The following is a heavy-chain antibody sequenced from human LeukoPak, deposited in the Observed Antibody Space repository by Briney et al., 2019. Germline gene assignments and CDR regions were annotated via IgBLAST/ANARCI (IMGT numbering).Heavy chain of an antibody. Sequence: SETLSLTCTVSGGSISSYHWSWIRQPAGKGLEWIGHIYTSGITNYNPSLKSRVTMSVDTSKNQVSLKVNSVTAADTAVYYCAREQYNYGYYFDYWGQGTLVTVSS. D-gene: IGHD5-18*01. CDR3: AREQYNYGYYFDY. CDR1: GGSISSYH. V-gene: IGHV4-4*07. J-gene: IGHJ4*02. CDR2: IYTSGIT.